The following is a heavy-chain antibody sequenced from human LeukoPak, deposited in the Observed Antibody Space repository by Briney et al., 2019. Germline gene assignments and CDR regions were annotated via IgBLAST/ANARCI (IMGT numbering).Heavy chain of an antibody. CDR1: GFTFSIYA. Sequence: GGSLRLSCAASGFTFSIYAMSWVRQAPGKGLEWVSGISGSGGSTYYGDSVKGHFTISRDNSKNMVYLQMNSPRAEDTAVYYCAKYGSAWYLDYWGQETLVTVSS. V-gene: IGHV3-23*01. J-gene: IGHJ4*02. CDR2: ISGSGGST. D-gene: IGHD6-19*01. CDR3: AKYGSAWYLDY.